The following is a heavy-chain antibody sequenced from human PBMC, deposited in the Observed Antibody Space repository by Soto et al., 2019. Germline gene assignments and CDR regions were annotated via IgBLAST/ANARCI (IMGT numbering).Heavy chain of an antibody. CDR3: ASQSTYGDRLCFDY. V-gene: IGHV4-39*01. J-gene: IGHJ4*02. D-gene: IGHD4-17*01. CDR1: GGSISSSSYY. Sequence: QLQLQESGPGLVKPSETLSLTCTVSGGSISSSSYYWGWIRQPPGKGLEWIGSIYYSGSTYYNPSLKSRVTISVDTSKNQFSLKLSSVTAADTAVYYCASQSTYGDRLCFDYWGQGTLVTVSS. CDR2: IYYSGST.